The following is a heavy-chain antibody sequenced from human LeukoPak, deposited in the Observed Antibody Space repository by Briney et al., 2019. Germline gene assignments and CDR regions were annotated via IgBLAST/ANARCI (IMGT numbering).Heavy chain of an antibody. J-gene: IGHJ4*02. D-gene: IGHD2-2*01. CDR3: ARGIGAVEN. CDR1: CGSISSSSYY. CDR2: IYYSGST. V-gene: IGHV4-39*01. Sequence: SETLSLTCTVSCGSISSSSYYWGWIRQPPGKGLEWIGSIYYSGSTYYNPSLKSRVTISVDTSKNQFSLKLSSVTAADTAVYYCARGIGAVENWGQGTLVTVSS.